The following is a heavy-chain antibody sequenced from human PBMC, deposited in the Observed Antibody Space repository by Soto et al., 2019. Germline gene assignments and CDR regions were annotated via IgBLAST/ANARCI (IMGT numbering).Heavy chain of an antibody. Sequence: QVQLVESGGGVVQPGRSLRLSCPASGFTFSSYGMHWVRQAPGKGLEWVAVIWYDGSNKYYADSVKGRFTISRDNSETTLYRQINSLRAEDTAVYYCAIDPNGFDYWGKGTLVTVYS. CDR2: IWYDGSNK. J-gene: IGHJ4*02. V-gene: IGHV3-33*01. CDR3: AIDPNGFDY. D-gene: IGHD2-8*01. CDR1: GFTFSSYG.